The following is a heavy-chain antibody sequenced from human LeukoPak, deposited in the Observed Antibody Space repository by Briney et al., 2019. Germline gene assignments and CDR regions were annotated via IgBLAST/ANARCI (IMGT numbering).Heavy chain of an antibody. V-gene: IGHV3-73*01. D-gene: IGHD3-16*01. Sequence: GGSLRLSCAASGFTFSGSAMHWVRQASGKGLEWVGRIRSKANSYATAYAASVKGRFAISRDDSKNTAYLQMNSLKTEDTAVYYCTRLEGGFDYWGQGTLVTVSS. J-gene: IGHJ4*02. CDR3: TRLEGGFDY. CDR1: GFTFSGSA. CDR2: IRSKANSYAT.